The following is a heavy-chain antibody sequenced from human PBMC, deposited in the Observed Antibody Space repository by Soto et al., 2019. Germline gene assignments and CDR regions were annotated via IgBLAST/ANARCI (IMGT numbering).Heavy chain of an antibody. Sequence: QMQLVQSGAEVKKPGSSVKVSCKASGGTFSSYAISWVRQAPRQRLEWMGGIIPISETTNYAQKFQGRVTITADESKSTAYMELSSLISEDTAVYYCARSQGSSTSLEIFYYYYYGMDVWGQGTTVTVSS. D-gene: IGHD2-2*01. CDR2: IIPISETT. V-gene: IGHV1-69*01. CDR1: GGTFSSYA. J-gene: IGHJ6*02. CDR3: ARSQGSSTSLEIFYYYYYGMDV.